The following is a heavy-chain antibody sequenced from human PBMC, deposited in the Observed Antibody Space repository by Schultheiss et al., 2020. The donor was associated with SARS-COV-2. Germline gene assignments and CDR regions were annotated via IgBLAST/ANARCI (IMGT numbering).Heavy chain of an antibody. D-gene: IGHD3-10*01. Sequence: SQTLSLTCAVSGYSISSGYYWGWIRQPPGKGLEWIGSIYYSGSTYYNPSLKSRVTISVDTSKNQFSLKLSSVTAADTAVYYCARVERFGAHGRDYWGQGTLVTVSS. CDR3: ARVERFGAHGRDY. V-gene: IGHV4-38-2*01. CDR1: GYSISSGYY. J-gene: IGHJ4*02. CDR2: IYYSGST.